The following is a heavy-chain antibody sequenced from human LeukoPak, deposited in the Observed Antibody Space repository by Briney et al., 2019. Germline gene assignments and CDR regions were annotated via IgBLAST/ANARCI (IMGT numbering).Heavy chain of an antibody. CDR3: AKVLGDY. CDR1: AFTVSSNC. Sequence: PGGSLRLSCAASAFTVSSNCMSWVRQAPGKGLEWVSVIYSDGSTYYADSVKGRFTISRDNSKNTLYLQMNSLRAEDTAVYYCAKVLGDYWGQGTLVTVSS. V-gene: IGHV3-53*01. J-gene: IGHJ4*02. CDR2: IYSDGST.